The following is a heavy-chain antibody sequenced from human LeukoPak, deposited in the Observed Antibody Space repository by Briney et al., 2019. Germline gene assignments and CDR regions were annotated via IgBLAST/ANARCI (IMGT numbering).Heavy chain of an antibody. CDR2: IYYNGNT. D-gene: IGHD1-26*01. V-gene: IGHV4-39*07. Sequence: PSETLSLTCTVSGGSIRSSTYYWGWIRQPPGKGLEWIGSIYYNGNTYCNPSLESRVTMSVVTSKNQFSLKLTSVSADTAVYYCARTFGTYQYYFDYWGQGSLVAVSS. CDR3: ARTFGTYQYYFDY. CDR1: GGSIRSSTYY. J-gene: IGHJ4*02.